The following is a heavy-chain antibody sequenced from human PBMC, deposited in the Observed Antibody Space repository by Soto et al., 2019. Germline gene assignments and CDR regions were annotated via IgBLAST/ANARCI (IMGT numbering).Heavy chain of an antibody. J-gene: IGHJ3*02. CDR2: LYSGGST. Sequence: EVQLVETGGGLIQPGGSLRLSCAASGLIVSTNYMNWVRQAPGKGLEWVSVLYSGGSTHYAGSVKGRFIISSDNSKNTLYLQMNSLRAEDTAVYYCARDRPGDEGDAFDIWGYGTLVTVSS. D-gene: IGHD3-10*01. CDR1: GLIVSTNY. V-gene: IGHV3-53*02. CDR3: ARDRPGDEGDAFDI.